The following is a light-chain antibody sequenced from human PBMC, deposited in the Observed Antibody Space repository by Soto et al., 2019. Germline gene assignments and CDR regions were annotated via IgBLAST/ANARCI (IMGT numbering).Light chain of an antibody. Sequence: EIVMTQSPATLSVSPGERATLSCRASQTVGSNLAWYQQKPGQVPRLLIYGASTRATGIPARFSGSGSGTAFTLTISSLQSEDFVVYYCQQYNNWPRTFGQGTKVEIK. CDR3: QQYNNWPRT. J-gene: IGKJ1*01. CDR2: GAS. V-gene: IGKV3-15*01. CDR1: QTVGSN.